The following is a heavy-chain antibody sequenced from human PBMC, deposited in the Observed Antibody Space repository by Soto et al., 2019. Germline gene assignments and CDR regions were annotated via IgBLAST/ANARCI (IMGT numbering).Heavy chain of an antibody. CDR1: GFIFDNYA. Sequence: EVKLLESGGGLVPPGASARLSCLTSGFIFDNYAMSWVRQSPGRRLEWVAAISGSGHATYYTQSVQGRFIISRDKSKKTVFLQMNNLRAEDTAVYYCAKGRYFDSSGGCANNWGLGTLVTVSS. J-gene: IGHJ4*02. V-gene: IGHV3-23*01. CDR3: AKGRYFDSSGGCANN. CDR2: ISGSGHAT. D-gene: IGHD3-22*01.